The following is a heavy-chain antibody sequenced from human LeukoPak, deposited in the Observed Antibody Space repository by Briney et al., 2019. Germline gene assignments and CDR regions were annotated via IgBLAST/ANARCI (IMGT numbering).Heavy chain of an antibody. CDR1: GFTFSSYA. D-gene: IGHD3-9*01. CDR3: ARAFYDFLTGYPAYFDY. Sequence: SGRSLRLSCAASGFTFSSYAMHWVRQAPGKGLEWVAVISHDGSNKYYADSVKGRFTISRDNSKNTLYLQMNSLRAEDTAVYYCARAFYDFLTGYPAYFDYWGQGTLVTVSS. J-gene: IGHJ4*02. CDR2: ISHDGSNK. V-gene: IGHV3-30*04.